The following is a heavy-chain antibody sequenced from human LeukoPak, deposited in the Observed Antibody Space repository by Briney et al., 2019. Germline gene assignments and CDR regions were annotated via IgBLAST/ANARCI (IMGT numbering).Heavy chain of an antibody. V-gene: IGHV3-53*01. CDR3: ARSSGGSHFDY. CDR2: IYSGGTT. D-gene: IGHD1-26*01. J-gene: IGHJ4*02. Sequence: PGRSLRLSCAASGFTVSSNYMNWVRQAHGKGLQWVSVIYSGGTTDYADAVKGRFIISRDNSKNTVYLQMNRLRAEDTAMYHCARSSGGSHFDYWGQGTLVTVSS. CDR1: GFTVSSNY.